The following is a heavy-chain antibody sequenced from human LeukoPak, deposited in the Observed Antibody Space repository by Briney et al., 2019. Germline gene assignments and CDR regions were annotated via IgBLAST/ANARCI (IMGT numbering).Heavy chain of an antibody. CDR3: ARGGGYCSSTSCYYFDS. J-gene: IGHJ4*02. Sequence: GGSLRLSCGASGFTFSSYSMNWVRQAPRKGLEWGSSISSTGNYIYYADSVKGRFTVSRDNAKKSLYLQMNSLRAEDTAVYYCARGGGYCSSTSCYYFDSGGQGTLGTVS. V-gene: IGHV3-21*01. CDR2: ISSTGNYI. CDR1: GFTFSSYS. D-gene: IGHD2-2*01.